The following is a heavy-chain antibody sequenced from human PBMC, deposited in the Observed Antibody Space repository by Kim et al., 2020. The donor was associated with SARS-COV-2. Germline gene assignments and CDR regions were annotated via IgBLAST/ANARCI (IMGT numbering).Heavy chain of an antibody. V-gene: IGHV4-39*01. CDR1: GGSISSSTAF. Sequence: SETLSLTCTVSGGSISSSTAFWVWIRQPPGKGLEWIGSAYYRGSTYYNPSLKSRVTIFVDTSKNQLSLNLTSVTAADTAVYYCARQWRSGTIWFDRWGQGILVTVSS. D-gene: IGHD1-7*01. CDR3: ARQWRSGTIWFDR. CDR2: AYYRGST. J-gene: IGHJ5*02.